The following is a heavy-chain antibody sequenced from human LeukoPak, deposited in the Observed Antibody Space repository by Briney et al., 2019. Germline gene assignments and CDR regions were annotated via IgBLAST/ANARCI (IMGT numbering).Heavy chain of an antibody. Sequence: PGGSLRLSCAASRFTFSGYAMSWVRQAPGKGLEWVSTITGSGGSTYYADSVKGRFTISRDNSKNTLYLQMNNLRVEDTAVYYCARYHTALNYWGQGTLVTASS. D-gene: IGHD5-18*01. CDR1: RFTFSGYA. CDR2: ITGSGGST. V-gene: IGHV3-23*01. CDR3: ARYHTALNY. J-gene: IGHJ4*02.